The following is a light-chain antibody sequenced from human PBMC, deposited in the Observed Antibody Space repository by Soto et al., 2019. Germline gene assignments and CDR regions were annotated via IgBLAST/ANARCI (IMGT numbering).Light chain of an antibody. CDR3: QQRSTWPPAT. V-gene: IGKV3-11*01. J-gene: IGKJ1*01. CDR1: QSVNRY. CDR2: DAS. Sequence: EIVLTQSPATLSLSPGERATLSCRASQSVNRYLAWYQQKPGQGPRLLIYDASNRATGIPARFSGSGSGTDFTLTISSLEPEDFAVYYCQQRSTWPPATFGQGTKVEIK.